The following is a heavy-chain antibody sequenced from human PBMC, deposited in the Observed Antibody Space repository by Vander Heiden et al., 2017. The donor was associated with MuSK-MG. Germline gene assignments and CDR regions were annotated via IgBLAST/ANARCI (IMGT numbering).Heavy chain of an antibody. J-gene: IGHJ6*03. D-gene: IGHD6-13*01. Sequence: QVQLVQSGAEVKKPGASVKVSCKASGYTFTSYYMHWVRQAPGQGLKWMGIINPSGGSTSYAQKFQGRVTMTRDTSTSTVYMELSSLRSEDTAVYYCARDWIAAAFPLANYYYYYMDVWGKGTTVTVSS. CDR1: GYTFTSYY. CDR3: ARDWIAAAFPLANYYYYYMDV. CDR2: INPSGGST. V-gene: IGHV1-46*01.